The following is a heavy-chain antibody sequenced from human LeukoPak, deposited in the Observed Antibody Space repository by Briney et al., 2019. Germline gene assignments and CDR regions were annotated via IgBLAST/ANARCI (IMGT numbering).Heavy chain of an antibody. CDR3: ARSGLRYFDCPDY. J-gene: IGHJ4*02. D-gene: IGHD3-9*01. CDR2: IKQDGSEK. V-gene: IGHV3-7*05. Sequence: PGGSLILSCAASGFTFSRYWMSWVRQAPGKGLEWVATIKQDGSEKYYVDSVKGRFTISRDNAKNSLSLQMNSLRAEDTAVYYCARSGLRYFDCPDYWGQGALVTVSS. CDR1: GFTFSRYW.